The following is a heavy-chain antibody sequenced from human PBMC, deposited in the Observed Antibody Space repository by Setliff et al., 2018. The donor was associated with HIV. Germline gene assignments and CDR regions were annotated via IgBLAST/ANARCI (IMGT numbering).Heavy chain of an antibody. CDR2: IRDDGSET. D-gene: IGHD3-16*01. CDR3: AKDMNYNNDYPGVLGS. CDR1: GFTFSDYW. V-gene: IGHV3-7*01. J-gene: IGHJ4*02. Sequence: GGSLRLSCTASGFTFSDYWMTWVRQAPGKGPEWVANIRDDGSETYYAPSMKGRFTISRDNSKNTLYLEMTSLRAEDTAVYHCAKDMNYNNDYPGVLGSWGRGTLVTVSS.